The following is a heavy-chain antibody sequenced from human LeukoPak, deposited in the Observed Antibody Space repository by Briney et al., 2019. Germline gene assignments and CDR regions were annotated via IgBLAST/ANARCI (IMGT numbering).Heavy chain of an antibody. CDR2: IIPIFGTA. CDR1: GGTFSSYA. J-gene: IGHJ4*02. D-gene: IGHD6-19*01. V-gene: IGHV1-69*13. Sequence: GASVNVSCKASGGTFSSYAIGWVRQAPGQGLEWMGGIIPIFGTANYAQKFQGRVTITADESTSTAYMELSSLRSEDTAVYYCARASSGWYYFDYWGQGTLVTVSS. CDR3: ARASSGWYYFDY.